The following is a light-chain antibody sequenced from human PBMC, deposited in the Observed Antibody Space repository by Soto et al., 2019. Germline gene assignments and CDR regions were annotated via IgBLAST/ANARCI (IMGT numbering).Light chain of an antibody. V-gene: IGKV1-5*01. CDR2: DAS. CDR1: QSISSW. J-gene: IGKJ1*01. CDR3: QQNENYWT. Sequence: TQITPSPYTLSATAGARVTIPFRASQSISSWLAWYQQKPGKAPKLLIYDASNLDSGVPSRFSGSGSGTDFSLTISNLQPDDCATYYCQQNENYWTFGQGTKVDI.